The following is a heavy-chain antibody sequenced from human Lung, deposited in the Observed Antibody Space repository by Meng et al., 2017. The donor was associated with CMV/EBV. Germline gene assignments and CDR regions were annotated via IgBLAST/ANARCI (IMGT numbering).Heavy chain of an antibody. CDR1: GFTFRTYS. V-gene: IGHV3-48*04. CDR3: ARVSGYCSTTSCQWVGGEGYYYYGMDV. CDR2: ISSSSGTI. Sequence: SCAASGFTFRTYSMNWVRQAPGKGLEWVSHISSSSGTIYYADSVKGRFTVSRDNAKNSLYLQMNSLRAEDTAVYYCARVSGYCSTTSCQWVGGEGYYYYGMDVWGQGTTVTVSS. D-gene: IGHD2-2*01. J-gene: IGHJ6*02.